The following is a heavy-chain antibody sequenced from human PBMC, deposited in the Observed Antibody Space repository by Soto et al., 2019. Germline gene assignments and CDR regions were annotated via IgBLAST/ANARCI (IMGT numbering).Heavy chain of an antibody. CDR1: GYSISSSHY. Sequence: NPSETLSLTCAVSGYSISSSHYWGWIRQPPGKGLEWIGTIYHSGTTYYNPSLKSRVTISVDTSKNQFSLKLSSASAADTAVYYCARDVSYFDSGGHHWEAPFDHWGQGTMVTVSS. V-gene: IGHV4-38-2*02. CDR2: IYHSGTT. J-gene: IGHJ4*02. CDR3: ARDVSYFDSGGHHWEAPFDH. D-gene: IGHD3-22*01.